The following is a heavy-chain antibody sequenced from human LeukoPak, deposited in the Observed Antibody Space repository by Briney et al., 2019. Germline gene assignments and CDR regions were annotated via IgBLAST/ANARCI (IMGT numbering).Heavy chain of an antibody. V-gene: IGHV4-59*01. CDR2: IVYGVST. D-gene: IGHD1-1*01. CDR3: ARESTTGNFDY. CDR1: GGSISSYY. J-gene: IGHJ4*02. Sequence: SESLSLTCTVSGGSISSYYWSWIRQPPGKGLEWIGYIVYGVSTNYNPSLKSRVTISVDTSKNQFSLKLSSVTAADTAVYYCARESTTGNFDYWGQGTLVTVSS.